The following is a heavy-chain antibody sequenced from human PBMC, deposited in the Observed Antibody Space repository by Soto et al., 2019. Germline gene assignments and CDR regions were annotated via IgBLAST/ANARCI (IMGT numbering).Heavy chain of an antibody. Sequence: PGGSLRLSCAAAGFDFEDYAMHWVRQVPGKGLEWVSLTNSDGNDSYYMDSVKGRFTISRDNGKSSLYLQMDRLRPEDTALYFCAKALYYYDSSPLDHWGQGTLVTVSS. CDR1: GFDFEDYA. J-gene: IGHJ4*02. CDR2: TNSDGNDS. CDR3: AKALYYYDSSPLDH. V-gene: IGHV3-43D*04. D-gene: IGHD3-22*01.